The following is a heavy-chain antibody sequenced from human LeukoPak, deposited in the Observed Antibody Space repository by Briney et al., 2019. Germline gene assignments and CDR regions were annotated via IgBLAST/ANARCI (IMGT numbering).Heavy chain of an antibody. D-gene: IGHD3-22*01. CDR3: AKDISDDSIGDGLVDY. V-gene: IGHV3-43*02. Sequence: GGSLRLSCAASGFTFDDYAMHWVRQAPGKGLEWVSHISGDGGSTYYADSVKGRFTISRDNSKNSLYLQMNSLRTEDTALYYCAKDISDDSIGDGLVDYWGQETLVTVSS. CDR1: GFTFDDYA. CDR2: ISGDGGST. J-gene: IGHJ4*02.